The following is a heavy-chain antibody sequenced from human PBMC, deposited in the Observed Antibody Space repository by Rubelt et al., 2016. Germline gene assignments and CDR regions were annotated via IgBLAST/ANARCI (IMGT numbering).Heavy chain of an antibody. D-gene: IGHD3-10*01. J-gene: IGHJ4*02. V-gene: IGHV3-69-1*01. CDR2: ISSTYAI. CDR3: AKDRERSMVVSILAGY. Sequence: GKGLEWVAYISSTYAIYYADSVRGRFTISRDNAKNSLYLQMISLRAEDTAVYYCAKDRERSMVVSILAGYWGQGTLVTVSS.